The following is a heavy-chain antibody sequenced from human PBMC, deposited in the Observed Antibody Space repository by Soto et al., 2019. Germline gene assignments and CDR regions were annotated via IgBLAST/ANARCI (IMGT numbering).Heavy chain of an antibody. V-gene: IGHV2-5*02. J-gene: IGHJ6*02. CDR1: GFSLSTSGVG. Sequence: QITLKESGPTLVKPTQTLTLTCTFSGFSLSTSGVGVGWIRQPPGKALEWLALIYWDDDKRYSPSLKSRLTIPXXTXKXXVVLTKTNMDPVDTATDSCAHRRGREGSGTYGMAVWGQGSTVTVSS. D-gene: IGHD3-10*01. CDR3: AHRRGREGSGTYGMAV. CDR2: IYWDDDK.